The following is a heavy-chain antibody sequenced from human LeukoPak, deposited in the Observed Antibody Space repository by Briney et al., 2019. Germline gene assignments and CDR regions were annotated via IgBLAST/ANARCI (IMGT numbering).Heavy chain of an antibody. CDR1: GGSVITTHW. J-gene: IGHJ5*02. CDR3: AREGDYYGPGSHYGGAFDP. V-gene: IGHV4-4*02. Sequence: SETLSLTCTISGGSVITTHWWNWVRQSPGKGLEWIGEIYHSGRANYNPSLESRVTISVDKSENQLSLKLTSVTAADTAVYYCAREGDYYGPGSHYGGAFDPWGQGTLVIVSS. CDR2: IYHSGRA. D-gene: IGHD3-10*01.